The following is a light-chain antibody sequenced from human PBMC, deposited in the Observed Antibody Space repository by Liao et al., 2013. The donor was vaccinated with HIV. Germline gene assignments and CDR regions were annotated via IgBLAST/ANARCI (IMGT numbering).Light chain of an antibody. CDR1: NIGSKS. Sequence: SYELTQPPSVSVAPGKTARITCGGNNIGSKSVHWYQQKPGQAPVLVIYYDSDRPSGIPERFSGSNSGNTATLTISRVEAGDEADYYCQAWDIITGVFGAGTTLTVL. J-gene: IGLJ3*02. CDR3: QAWDIITGV. CDR2: YDS. V-gene: IGLV3-21*01.